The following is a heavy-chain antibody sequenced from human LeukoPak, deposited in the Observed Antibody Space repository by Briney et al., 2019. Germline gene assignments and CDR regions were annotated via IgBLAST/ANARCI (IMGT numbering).Heavy chain of an antibody. V-gene: IGHV5-51*01. Sequence: GESLKISCKGSGYSFTSYWIGWVRQMPGKGLEWMGIIYPGDSDTGYSPSFQGQVTISADKSISTAYLHWSSLKASDTAMYYCARHLLGEAYFMDYWGQGTLVTVSS. CDR2: IYPGDSDT. CDR1: GYSFTSYW. J-gene: IGHJ4*02. CDR3: ARHLLGEAYFMDY. D-gene: IGHD1-26*01.